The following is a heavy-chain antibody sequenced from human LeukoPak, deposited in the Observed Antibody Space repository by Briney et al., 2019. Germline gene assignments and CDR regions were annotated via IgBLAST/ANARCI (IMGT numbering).Heavy chain of an antibody. V-gene: IGHV1-2*02. CDR1: GYTFTGYY. CDR3: ARTHNFDWLSFGL. D-gene: IGHD3-9*01. Sequence: GASVKVSCKASGYTFTGYYMHWVRQAPGQGLEWMGWINPNSGGTNYAQKFQGRVTMTRDTSISTAYMELSRLRSDDTAVYYCARTHNFDWLSFGLGGQGTLVTVSS. J-gene: IGHJ4*02. CDR2: INPNSGGT.